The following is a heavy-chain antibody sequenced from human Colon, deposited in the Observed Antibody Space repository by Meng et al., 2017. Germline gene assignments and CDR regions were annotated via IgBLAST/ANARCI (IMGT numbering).Heavy chain of an antibody. J-gene: IGHJ4*02. CDR2: IHYSGSR. V-gene: IGHV4-61*01. Sequence: VELQVSGPGVLRPSETLALACNVAGGSVSSASYYWSWIRQPPGKGLEWIGLIHYSGSRNYNPSLKSRVTMSVDTSKNQVSLRLTSVTAADTAVYYCARFYGSGTFEVHDYWGQGTLVTVSS. CDR1: GGSVSSASYY. CDR3: ARFYGSGTFEVHDY. D-gene: IGHD3-10*01.